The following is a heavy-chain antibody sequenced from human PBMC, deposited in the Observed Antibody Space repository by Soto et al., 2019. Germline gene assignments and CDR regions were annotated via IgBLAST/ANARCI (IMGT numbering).Heavy chain of an antibody. CDR3: ARHVAQNSYYYYYGIDV. D-gene: IGHD1-7*01. V-gene: IGHV4-30-4*01. CDR2: IYYSGST. Sequence: TSETLSLTCTVSGGSISSGDYYWSWIRQPPGKGLEWIGYIYYSGSTYYNPSLKSRVTISVDTSKNQFSLKLSSVTAADTAVYYCARHVAQNSYYYYYGIDVWGPGTTVTVSS. J-gene: IGHJ6*02. CDR1: GGSISSGDYY.